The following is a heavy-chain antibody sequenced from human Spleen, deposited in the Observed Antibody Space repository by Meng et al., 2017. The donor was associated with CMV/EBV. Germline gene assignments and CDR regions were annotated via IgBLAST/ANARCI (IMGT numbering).Heavy chain of an antibody. CDR2: IYSGGST. CDR1: GFTVSSNY. D-gene: IGHD6-19*01. Sequence: GESLKISCAASGFTVSSNYMSWVRQAPGKGLEWVSVIYSGGSTYYADSVKGRFTISRDTSRNTLNLQMNSLRAEDTAMYYCATENAALADNWGQGTLVTVSS. V-gene: IGHV3-66*02. J-gene: IGHJ4*01. CDR3: ATENAALADN.